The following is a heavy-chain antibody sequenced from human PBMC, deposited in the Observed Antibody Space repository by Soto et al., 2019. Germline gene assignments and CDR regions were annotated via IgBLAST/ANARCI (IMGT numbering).Heavy chain of an antibody. CDR2: IYYSGST. CDR3: ASLVVPASTEYYYYGMDV. J-gene: IGHJ6*02. Sequence: KSSETLSLTCTVSGGSISSSSYYWGWIRQPPGKGLEWIGSIYYSGSTYYNPSLKSRVTISVDTSKNQFSLKLSSVTAADTAVYYCASLVVPASTEYYYYGMDVWGQGTTVTVSS. CDR1: GGSISSSSYY. V-gene: IGHV4-39*01. D-gene: IGHD2-2*01.